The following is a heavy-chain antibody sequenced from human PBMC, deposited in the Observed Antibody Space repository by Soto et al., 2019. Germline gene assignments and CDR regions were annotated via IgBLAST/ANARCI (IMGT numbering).Heavy chain of an antibody. V-gene: IGHV1-2*02. CDR3: ARADCSGGSCYSCDK. CDR2: IHPNSGGT. CDR1: GYSFTAYY. Sequence: QVQLLQSGAEVKKPGASVKVSCQTSGYSFTAYYLHWVRQAPGQGLEWMGWIHPNSGGTHYGRKFQGRVTMTRDTSINTAYMEVTRLTSDDTAVYYCARADCSGGSCYSCDKWGQGTLVTVSS. J-gene: IGHJ4*02. D-gene: IGHD2-15*01.